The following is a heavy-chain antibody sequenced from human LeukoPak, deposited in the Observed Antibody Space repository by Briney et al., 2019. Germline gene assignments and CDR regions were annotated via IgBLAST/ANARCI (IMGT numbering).Heavy chain of an antibody. CDR3: ARGIWLQSVDY. D-gene: IGHD5-24*01. J-gene: IGHJ4*02. CDR2: INPNSGGT. V-gene: IGHV1-2*06. CDR1: GYTYTGYY. Sequence: ASVKVSCKASGYTYTGYYMHWVRQAPGQGLEWMGRINPNSGGTNYAQKFQGRVTMTRDTSISTAYMELNRLRSDYTAVYYCARGIWLQSVDYWGQGTLVTVSS.